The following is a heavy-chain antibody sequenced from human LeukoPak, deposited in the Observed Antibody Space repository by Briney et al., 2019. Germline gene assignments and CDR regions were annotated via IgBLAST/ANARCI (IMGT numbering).Heavy chain of an antibody. J-gene: IGHJ3*02. V-gene: IGHV6-1*01. CDR2: TYYRSKWYN. D-gene: IGHD3-22*01. Sequence: SQTLSLTCAISGDSVSSNSAAWNWIRQSPSRGLEWLGRTYYRSKWYNDYAVSVKSRITINPDTSKNQFSLLLNSVTPEDTAVYYCARGDYYDSSGYYHLNAFDIWGQGTMVTVSS. CDR1: GDSVSSNSAA. CDR3: ARGDYYDSSGYYHLNAFDI.